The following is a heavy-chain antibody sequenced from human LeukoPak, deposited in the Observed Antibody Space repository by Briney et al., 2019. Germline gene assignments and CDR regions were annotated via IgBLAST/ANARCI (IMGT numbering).Heavy chain of an antibody. CDR2: ISYDGSNK. D-gene: IGHD5-18*01. CDR3: AKDCGYSYGYGVADNWFDP. V-gene: IGHV3-30*18. Sequence: GRSLRLSCAASGFTFSSYGMHWVRQAPGKGLEWGAVISYDGSNKYYADSVKGRFTISRDNSKNTLYLQMNSLRAEDTAVYYCAKDCGYSYGYGVADNWFDPWGQGTLVTVSS. CDR1: GFTFSSYG. J-gene: IGHJ5*02.